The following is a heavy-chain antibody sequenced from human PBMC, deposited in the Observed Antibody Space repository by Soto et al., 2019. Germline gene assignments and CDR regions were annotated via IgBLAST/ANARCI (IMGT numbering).Heavy chain of an antibody. CDR2: ISDDSSRT. CDR1: GFTFSTFE. CDR3: VKGGWFDF. D-gene: IGHD2-15*01. Sequence: EVQLLESGGGLVQPGGSLRLSCAASGFTFSTFEMSWVRQAPGRGLEWVSFISDDSSRTYYADAVKGRFTISRDNSKHPLYLQMNSLTAEDTAVYACVKGGWFDFWGQGTLVTVAS. J-gene: IGHJ4*02. V-gene: IGHV3-23*01.